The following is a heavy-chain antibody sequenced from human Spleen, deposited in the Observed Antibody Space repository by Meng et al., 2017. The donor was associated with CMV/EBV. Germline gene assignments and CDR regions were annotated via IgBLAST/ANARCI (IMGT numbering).Heavy chain of an antibody. D-gene: IGHD6-13*01. J-gene: IGHJ6*02. CDR3: AKDSSSSYFHYYYGMDV. CDR2: ISSSGSTI. V-gene: IGHV3-48*01. CDR1: GFTFSSYS. Sequence: GESLKISCAAFGFTFSSYSMNWVRQAPGKGLEWVSYISSSGSTIYYADSVKGRFTISRDNSKNTLFLQMNSVRAEDTAVYYCAKDSSSSYFHYYYGMDVWGQGTTVTVSS.